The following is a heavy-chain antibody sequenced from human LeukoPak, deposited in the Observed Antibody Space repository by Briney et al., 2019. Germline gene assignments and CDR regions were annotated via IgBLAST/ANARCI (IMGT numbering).Heavy chain of an antibody. D-gene: IGHD3-10*01. V-gene: IGHV1-69*04. CDR3: ARERSGGSGSYYQNNWFDP. CDR2: IIPILGIA. Sequence: AASVKVSRKASGGTFSSYAISWVRQAPGQGLEWMGRIIPILGIANYAQKFQGRVTITADKSTSTAYMELSSLRSEDTAVYYCARERSGGSGSYYQNNWFDPWGQGTLVTVSS. CDR1: GGTFSSYA. J-gene: IGHJ5*02.